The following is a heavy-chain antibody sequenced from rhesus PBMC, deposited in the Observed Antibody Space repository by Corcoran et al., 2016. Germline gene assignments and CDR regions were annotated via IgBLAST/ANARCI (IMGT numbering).Heavy chain of an antibody. CDR1: GCSISSNY. CDR3: ARVWAYGSGYGSLDV. J-gene: IGHJ5-2*02. Sequence: QVQLQESAPGLVKPSETLSLTCAVSGCSISSNYWSWIRQAPGQGLEWSGRIYGSGGSTTYKPAHKSRVTITTDTTKNQFSLKLSSVTAADTAVYYCARVWAYGSGYGSLDVWGRGVLVTVSS. V-gene: IGHV4-147*01. CDR2: IYGSGGST. D-gene: IGHD3-28*01.